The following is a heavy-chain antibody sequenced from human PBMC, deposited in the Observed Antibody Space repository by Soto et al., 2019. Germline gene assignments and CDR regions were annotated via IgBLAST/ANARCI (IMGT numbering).Heavy chain of an antibody. D-gene: IGHD3-3*02. Sequence: QVQLVQSGAEVKKPGSSVKVSCKASVGTFSSYTISWVRQAPGQGLEWMGRIIPILGIANYAQKFQGRVTITADKSTSTAYMELSSLRSEDTAVYYCARSPSGRISRHNWFDPWGQGTLVTVSS. CDR2: IIPILGIA. CDR3: ARSPSGRISRHNWFDP. V-gene: IGHV1-69*02. CDR1: VGTFSSYT. J-gene: IGHJ5*02.